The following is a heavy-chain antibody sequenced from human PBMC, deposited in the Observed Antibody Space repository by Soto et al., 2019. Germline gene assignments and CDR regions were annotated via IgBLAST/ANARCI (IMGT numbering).Heavy chain of an antibody. CDR3: ARDSSGGYVKDFDY. Sequence: ASVKVSCKASGYTFTSYGISWVRQAPGQGLEWMGWISAYNGNTNYAQKLQGRVTMTTDTSTSTAYMELRSLRSDDAAVYYCARDSSGGYVKDFDYWGQGTLVTVSS. J-gene: IGHJ4*02. CDR2: ISAYNGNT. CDR1: GYTFTSYG. V-gene: IGHV1-18*01. D-gene: IGHD6-19*01.